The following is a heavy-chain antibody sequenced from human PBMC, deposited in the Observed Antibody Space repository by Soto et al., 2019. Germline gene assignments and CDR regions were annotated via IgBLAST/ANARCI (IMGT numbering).Heavy chain of an antibody. CDR1: GGSISSSSYY. D-gene: IGHD2-15*01. J-gene: IGHJ6*02. V-gene: IGHV4-39*01. CDR2: IYYSGST. CDR3: ASRAYCSGGSCYYYYYGMDV. Sequence: TLSLTCTVSGGSISSSSYYWGWIRQPPGKGLEWIGSIYYSGSTYYNPSLKSRVTISVDTSKNQFSLKLSSVTAADTAVYYCASRAYCSGGSCYYYYYGMDVWGQGTTVTVSS.